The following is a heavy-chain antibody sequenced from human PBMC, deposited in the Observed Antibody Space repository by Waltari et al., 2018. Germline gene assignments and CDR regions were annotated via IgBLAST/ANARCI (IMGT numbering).Heavy chain of an antibody. Sequence: QVQLVQSGAEVKKPGASVKVSCKASGYTFTGYYMHWVRQAPGQGLEWMGRSNPNSGGTNDAQKFQGRVTMTRDTSISTAYMELSRLRSDDTAVYYCARDLEDAFDIWGQGTMVTVSS. V-gene: IGHV1-2*06. D-gene: IGHD1-1*01. CDR3: ARDLEDAFDI. J-gene: IGHJ3*02. CDR2: SNPNSGGT. CDR1: GYTFTGYY.